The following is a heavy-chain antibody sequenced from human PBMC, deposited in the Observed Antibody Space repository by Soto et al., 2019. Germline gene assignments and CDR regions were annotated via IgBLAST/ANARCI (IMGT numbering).Heavy chain of an antibody. CDR2: INTNSGGT. CDR3: ARDRVDYSSFHYGANV. J-gene: IGHJ6*02. CDR1: GYVFSGYY. Sequence: ASVKVSCKASGYVFSGYYIRWVRQSPGQGLEWMGWINTNSGGTNYPQKFRDRVTMTRDTSVNTAYMELSELTSDDTAVYYCARDRVDYSSFHYGANVWGQGTTVTVSS. V-gene: IGHV1-2*02. D-gene: IGHD3-22*01.